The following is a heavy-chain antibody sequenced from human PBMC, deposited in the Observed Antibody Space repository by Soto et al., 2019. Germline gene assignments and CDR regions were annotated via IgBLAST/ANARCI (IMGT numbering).Heavy chain of an antibody. CDR3: ARDGYSSGWFTHNWFDP. Sequence: SETLSLTCTVSGGSISSYYWSWIRQPAGKGLEWIGRIYTSGSTNYNPSLKSRVTMSVDTSKNQFSLKLSSVTAADTAVYYCARDGYSSGWFTHNWFDPWGQGTLVTVSS. D-gene: IGHD6-19*01. CDR1: GGSISSYY. J-gene: IGHJ5*02. CDR2: IYTSGST. V-gene: IGHV4-4*07.